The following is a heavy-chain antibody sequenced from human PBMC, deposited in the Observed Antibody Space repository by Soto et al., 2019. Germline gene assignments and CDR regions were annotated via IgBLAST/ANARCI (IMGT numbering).Heavy chain of an antibody. CDR3: ARENYYYYGMDV. CDR1: GYTFTSYD. CDR2: MNPNSGNT. J-gene: IGHJ6*02. V-gene: IGHV1-8*01. Sequence: GASVKVSCKASGYTFTSYDINWVRQATGQGLGWMGWMNPNSGNTGYAQKFQGRVTMTRNTSISTAYMELSSLRSEDTAVYYCARENYYYYGMDVWGQGTTVTVSS.